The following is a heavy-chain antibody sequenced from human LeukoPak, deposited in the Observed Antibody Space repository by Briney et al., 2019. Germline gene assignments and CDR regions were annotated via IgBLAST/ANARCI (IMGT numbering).Heavy chain of an antibody. Sequence: SETLSLTCTVSGGSISSHYWSWIRQPPGKGLEWIGYTYYSGSTNYNPSLKSRVTISVDTSKNQFSLKLSSVTAADTAVYYCARGYVLPGYMDVWGKGTTVTVSS. D-gene: IGHD2-15*01. CDR2: TYYSGST. V-gene: IGHV4-59*11. J-gene: IGHJ6*03. CDR1: GGSISSHY. CDR3: ARGYVLPGYMDV.